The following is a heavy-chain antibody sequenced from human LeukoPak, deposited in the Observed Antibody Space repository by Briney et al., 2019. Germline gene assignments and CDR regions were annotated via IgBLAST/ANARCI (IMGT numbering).Heavy chain of an antibody. D-gene: IGHD6-19*01. CDR3: ARGMDSSGWFWFDP. CDR1: GDSVSSNSAA. V-gene: IGHV6-1*01. Sequence: SQTLSLTCAISGDSVSSNSAAWNWIRQSPSRGLEWLGRTYYRSKWYNDYAVSVRSRITIKPDTSKNQFSLQLNSVTPEDTAVYYCARGMDSSGWFWFDPWGQGTLATVSS. J-gene: IGHJ5*02. CDR2: TYYRSKWYN.